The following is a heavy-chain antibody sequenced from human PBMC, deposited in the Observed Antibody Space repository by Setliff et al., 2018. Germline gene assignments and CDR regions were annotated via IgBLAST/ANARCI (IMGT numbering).Heavy chain of an antibody. J-gene: IGHJ4*02. CDR2: ISVYSGNT. Sequence: GASVKVSCKASGYTFSSYAISWVRQAPGQGLEWLGWISVYSGNTDYAQNFQGRVTMTADTSTSTAYMELRSLTSDDTAVYYCARVTYCGGDCYSFDYWGQGTLVTVSS. V-gene: IGHV1-18*01. CDR3: ARVTYCGGDCYSFDY. D-gene: IGHD2-21*01. CDR1: GYTFSSYA.